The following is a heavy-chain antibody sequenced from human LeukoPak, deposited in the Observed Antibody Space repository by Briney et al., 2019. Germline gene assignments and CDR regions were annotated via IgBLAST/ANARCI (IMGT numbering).Heavy chain of an antibody. CDR1: GFTFSSHG. V-gene: IGHV3-30*18. D-gene: IGHD2-15*01. Sequence: PGRSLRLSCAASGFTFSSHGMHWVRQAPGKGLEWVAVISDDGRTEYYADSVKGRFTISRDNSKNTVSLQMNRLRDDDTAVFYCTKGGATGSRYNFDYWGQGTLVTVSS. CDR2: ISDDGRTE. J-gene: IGHJ4*02. CDR3: TKGGATGSRYNFDY.